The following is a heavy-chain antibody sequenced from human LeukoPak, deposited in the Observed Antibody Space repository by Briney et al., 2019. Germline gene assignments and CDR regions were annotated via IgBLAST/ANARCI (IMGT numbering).Heavy chain of an antibody. CDR3: VKRGATVRRTYFFDS. CDR1: GFTFNAFG. V-gene: IGHV3-30*02. D-gene: IGHD1-26*01. J-gene: IGHJ4*02. Sequence: GGSLRLSCVASGFTFNAFGMRWVRQAPGKGLEWVAFIRYDGNDKYYSGSVEGRFTISRDNPKNTLYLQMSSLRVEDTSFYYCVKRGATVRRTYFFDSWGQGALVTVSS. CDR2: IRYDGNDK.